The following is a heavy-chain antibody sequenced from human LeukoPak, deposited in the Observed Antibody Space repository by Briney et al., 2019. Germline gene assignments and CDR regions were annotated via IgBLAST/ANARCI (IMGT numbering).Heavy chain of an antibody. CDR2: IRSKANSYAT. Sequence: GGSLKLSCAASGFTFSGSAMHWVRQASGKGLEWVGRIRSKANSYATAYAASVKGRFTISRDDSKNTAYLQMNSLKTEDTAVYYCTSYSGSYSGPFDYWGQGTLVTVSS. D-gene: IGHD1-26*01. J-gene: IGHJ4*02. V-gene: IGHV3-73*01. CDR3: TSYSGSYSGPFDY. CDR1: GFTFSGSA.